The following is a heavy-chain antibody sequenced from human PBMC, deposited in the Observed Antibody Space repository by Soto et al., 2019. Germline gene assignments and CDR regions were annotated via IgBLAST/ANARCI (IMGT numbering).Heavy chain of an antibody. Sequence: QVQLVQSGAEVKKPGSSVKVSCKASGGIFSSYAISWVRQAPGQGLEWMGGIIPIFGTANYAQKFQGRVTITADESTSTAYMELSSLRSEDTAVYYCARVQAPDYYYGMDVWGQGTTVTVSS. J-gene: IGHJ6*02. CDR3: ARVQAPDYYYGMDV. CDR1: GGIFSSYA. V-gene: IGHV1-69*01. CDR2: IIPIFGTA.